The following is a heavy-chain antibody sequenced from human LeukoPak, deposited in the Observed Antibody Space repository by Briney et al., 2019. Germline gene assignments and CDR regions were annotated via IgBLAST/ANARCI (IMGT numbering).Heavy chain of an antibody. V-gene: IGHV1-46*01. CDR1: GYTFTSYD. J-gene: IGHJ3*02. D-gene: IGHD3/OR15-3a*01. CDR3: ARFRTGRAFDI. Sequence: GASVKVSCKASGYTFTSYDINWVRQAPGQGLEWMGIINPSGDSTSYAQKFQGRVTMTRDTSTSTVYMELSSLRSEDTAMYYCARFRTGRAFDIWGQGTMVTVSS. CDR2: INPSGDST.